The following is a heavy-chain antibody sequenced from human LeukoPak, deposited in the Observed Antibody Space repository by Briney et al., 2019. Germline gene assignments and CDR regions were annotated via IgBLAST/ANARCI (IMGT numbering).Heavy chain of an antibody. CDR1: GFTFSSYS. V-gene: IGHV3-21*01. CDR3: AREGCSSTSCYAYYYYYMDV. J-gene: IGHJ6*03. D-gene: IGHD2-2*01. CDR2: ISISSIYI. Sequence: GGSLRLSCAASGFTFSSYSMNWVRQAPGKGLEWVSSISISSIYIYYADSVKGRFTISRDNAKNSLYLQMNSLRAEDTAVYYCAREGCSSTSCYAYYYYYMDVWGKGTTVTVSS.